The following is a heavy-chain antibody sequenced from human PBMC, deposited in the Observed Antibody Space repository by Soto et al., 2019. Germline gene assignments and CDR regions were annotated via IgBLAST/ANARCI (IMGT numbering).Heavy chain of an antibody. CDR1: GFTFSSYG. V-gene: IGHV3-30*03. CDR2: IAYDRSNK. J-gene: IGHJ4*02. CDR3: ARVDRRDGYNEFDY. Sequence: GGSLRLSCAASGFTFSSYGMHWVRQAPGKGLEWVAVIAYDRSNKYYADSVKGRFTISRDNSKNTLYLQMNSLRAEDTAVYYYARVDRRDGYNEFDYWGQGTLVTVSS. D-gene: IGHD5-12*01.